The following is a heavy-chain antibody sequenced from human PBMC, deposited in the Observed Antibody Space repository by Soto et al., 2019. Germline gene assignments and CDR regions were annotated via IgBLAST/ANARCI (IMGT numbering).Heavy chain of an antibody. CDR1: GFTFSSYA. CDR2: ISGSGGST. Sequence: GGSLRLSCAASGFTFSSYAMSWVRQAPGKGLEWVSAISGSGGSTYYADSVKGRFTISRDNSKNTLYLQMNSLRAEDTAVYYCAPALRFLEWLPTPYYYGRDVWGQGTTVNVSS. J-gene: IGHJ6*02. D-gene: IGHD3-3*01. V-gene: IGHV3-23*01. CDR3: APALRFLEWLPTPYYYGRDV.